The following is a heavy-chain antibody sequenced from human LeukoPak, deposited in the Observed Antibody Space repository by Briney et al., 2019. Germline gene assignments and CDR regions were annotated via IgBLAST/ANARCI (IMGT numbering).Heavy chain of an antibody. CDR2: INPSGGSI. CDR3: ARDGPSQYSSSWYYWFDP. J-gene: IGHJ5*02. V-gene: IGHV1-46*01. Sequence: ASVKVSCKASGYIFTSYYMYWVRQAPGQGLEWMGIINPSGGSIRYAQKFQGRVTMTRDTSTSTVYMELCSLRSEDTAVYYCARDGPSQYSSSWYYWFDPWGQGTLVTVSS. CDR1: GYIFTSYY. D-gene: IGHD6-13*01.